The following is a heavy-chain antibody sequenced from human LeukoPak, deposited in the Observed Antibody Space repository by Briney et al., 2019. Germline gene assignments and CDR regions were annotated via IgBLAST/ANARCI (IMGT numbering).Heavy chain of an antibody. V-gene: IGHV3-9*01. CDR3: AKLGSTSRDY. J-gene: IGHJ4*02. CDR2: ISWNSGSI. Sequence: GGSLRLSCAASGFTFDDYAMHWVRQAPGKGLEWVSGISWNSGSIGYADSVKGRFTISRDNSKNTLYLQMNSLRAEDTAVYYCAKLGSTSRDYWGQGTLVTVSS. D-gene: IGHD2-2*01. CDR1: GFTFDDYA.